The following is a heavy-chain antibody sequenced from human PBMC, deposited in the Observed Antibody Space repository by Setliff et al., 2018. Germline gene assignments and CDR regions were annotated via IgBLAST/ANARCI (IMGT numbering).Heavy chain of an antibody. Sequence: GGSLRLSCAASGFTFSTYDLHWVRQVPGKGLEWVSSIGTSGATFYTGSVKGRFTISRENAKNSLYLQMNSLRAGDTAVYYCARESAPDGVRGVGGFDIWGQGTMVTVSS. CDR1: GFTFSTYD. V-gene: IGHV3-13*01. J-gene: IGHJ3*02. D-gene: IGHD1-26*01. CDR2: IGTSGAT. CDR3: ARESAPDGVRGVGGFDI.